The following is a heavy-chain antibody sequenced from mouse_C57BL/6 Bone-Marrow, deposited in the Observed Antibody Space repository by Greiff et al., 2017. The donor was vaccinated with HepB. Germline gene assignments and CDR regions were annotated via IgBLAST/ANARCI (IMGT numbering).Heavy chain of an antibody. CDR3: ARKGDDYDVNYFDY. Sequence: VKLQESGPGLVAPSQSLSITCTVSGFSLTSYAISWVRQPPGKGLEWLGVIWTGGGTNYNSALKSRLSISKDNSKSQVFLKMNSLQTDDTARYYCARKGDDYDVNYFDYWGQGTTLTVSS. D-gene: IGHD2-4*01. CDR2: IWTGGGT. J-gene: IGHJ2*01. V-gene: IGHV2-9-1*01. CDR1: GFSLTSYA.